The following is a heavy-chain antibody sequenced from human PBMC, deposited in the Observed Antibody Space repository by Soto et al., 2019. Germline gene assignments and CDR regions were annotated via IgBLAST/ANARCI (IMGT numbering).Heavy chain of an antibody. D-gene: IGHD3-22*01. Sequence: QVQLVQSGAEVKKPGSSVKVSCKASGGTFSNYIFSWVRRAPGQGLEWMGGTIPMFATAQYAQKLQGRVTITADESTSTVYMDLTSLRSDDTAVYYCARGLFGQQWLVGFDTWGQGTLVTVSS. CDR2: TIPMFATA. V-gene: IGHV1-69*01. CDR3: ARGLFGQQWLVGFDT. CDR1: GGTFSNYI. J-gene: IGHJ4*02.